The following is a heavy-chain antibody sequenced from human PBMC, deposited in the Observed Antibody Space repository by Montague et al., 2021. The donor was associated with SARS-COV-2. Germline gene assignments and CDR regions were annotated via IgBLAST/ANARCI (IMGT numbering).Heavy chain of an antibody. CDR3: ARGSMVRGGKVYYGVDV. V-gene: IGHV4-30-2*01. CDR2: IYHSRST. D-gene: IGHD3-10*01. CDR1: GGPISSGGYS. Sequence: TLSLTCAVSGGPISSGGYSWNWIRQPPGKGLEWIGYIYHSRSTYYNPSLKSRVTISLDSSKNQFSLNLTSVTAADTAVYYCARGSMVRGGKVYYGVDVWGQGTTVTVSS. J-gene: IGHJ6*02.